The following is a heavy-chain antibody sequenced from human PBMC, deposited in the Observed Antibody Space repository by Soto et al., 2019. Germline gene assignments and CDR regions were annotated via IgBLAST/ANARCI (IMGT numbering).Heavy chain of an antibody. Sequence: DTLSLTCTVSGGSISSYYWSWIRQPPGKGLEWIGYIYYSGSTDYNPCLKSRVMMSVDTSKKQFSLKLRSVTAADTAVYYCVRDGTKTLRDWFDPWGQGSSVTVSS. CDR2: IYYSGST. CDR1: GGSISSYY. J-gene: IGHJ5*02. CDR3: VRDGTKTLRDWFDP. V-gene: IGHV4-59*12. D-gene: IGHD1-1*01.